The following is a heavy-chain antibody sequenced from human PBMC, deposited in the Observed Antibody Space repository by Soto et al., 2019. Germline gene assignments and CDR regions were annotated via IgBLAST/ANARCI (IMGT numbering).Heavy chain of an antibody. D-gene: IGHD1-26*01. CDR2: ISAYNGNT. Sequence: ASVKVSCKASGYAFTRYCISWVRQAPGQGLEWMGWISAYNGNTNYAQKLQGRVTMTTDTSTSTAYMELRSLRSDDTAVYYCARAMVGATSPYNWFDPWGQGTLVTVSS. V-gene: IGHV1-18*04. J-gene: IGHJ5*02. CDR1: GYAFTRYC. CDR3: ARAMVGATSPYNWFDP.